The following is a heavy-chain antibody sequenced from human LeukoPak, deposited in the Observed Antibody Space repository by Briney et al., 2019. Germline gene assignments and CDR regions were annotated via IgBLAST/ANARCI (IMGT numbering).Heavy chain of an antibody. CDR1: GGSIGTYY. CDR2: IYVTGT. V-gene: IGHV4-59*08. Sequence: SETLSLTCTVSGGSIGTYYWSWIRQSPGKGLEWIGYIYVTGTRYNPYLQSRVTISVDRSRNQFFLKMSSVTAADTAVYYCARHIGGGIEDMDVWGKGTTVTVSS. D-gene: IGHD3-16*02. J-gene: IGHJ6*03. CDR3: ARHIGGGIEDMDV.